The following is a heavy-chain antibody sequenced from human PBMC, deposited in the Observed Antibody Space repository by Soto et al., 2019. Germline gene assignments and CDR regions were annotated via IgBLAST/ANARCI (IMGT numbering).Heavy chain of an antibody. CDR3: ARDGYRAAAGIPYYYYGMDV. CDR1: GFTVSSNY. D-gene: IGHD6-13*01. V-gene: IGHV3-66*01. CDR2: IYSGGST. Sequence: SLRLSCAAPGFTVSSNYMSWVRQAPGKGLEWVSVIYSGGSTYYADSVKGRFTISRDNSKNTLYLQMNSLRAEDTAVYYCARDGYRAAAGIPYYYYGMDVWGQGTTVTVSS. J-gene: IGHJ6*02.